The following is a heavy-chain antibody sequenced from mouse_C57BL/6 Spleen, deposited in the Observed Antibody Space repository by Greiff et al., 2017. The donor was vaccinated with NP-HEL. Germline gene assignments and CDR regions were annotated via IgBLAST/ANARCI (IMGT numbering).Heavy chain of an antibody. D-gene: IGHD1-1*01. V-gene: IGHV5-4*01. CDR2: ISDGGSYT. CDR3: ARDQGTTVDWYFDV. J-gene: IGHJ1*03. CDR1: GFTFSSYA. Sequence: EVQRVESGGGLVKPGGSLKLSCAASGFTFSSYAMSWVRQTPEKRLEWVATISDGGSYTYYPDNVKGRFTISRDNAKNNLYLQMSHLKSEDTAMYYCARDQGTTVDWYFDVWGTGTTVTVSS.